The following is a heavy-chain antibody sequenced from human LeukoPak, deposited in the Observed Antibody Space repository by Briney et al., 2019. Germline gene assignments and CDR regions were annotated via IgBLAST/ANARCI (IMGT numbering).Heavy chain of an antibody. Sequence: ASVKVSCKVSGYTLTELSMHWVRQAPGKGLEWMGGFDPEDGETIYAQKFQGRVTMTEDTSTDTAYMELSSLRSEDTAVYYCARDIPVDTAMVPLDYWGQGTLVTVSS. V-gene: IGHV1-24*01. D-gene: IGHD5-18*01. J-gene: IGHJ4*02. CDR2: FDPEDGET. CDR3: ARDIPVDTAMVPLDY. CDR1: GYTLTELS.